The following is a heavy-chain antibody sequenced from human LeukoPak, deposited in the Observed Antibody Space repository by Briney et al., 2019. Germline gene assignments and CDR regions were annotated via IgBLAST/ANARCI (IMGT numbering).Heavy chain of an antibody. V-gene: IGHV3-30-3*01. CDR2: ISYDGSNK. J-gene: IGHJ6*02. D-gene: IGHD2-15*01. CDR1: GFTFSSYA. CDR3: ARDRGFRYCSGGSCSQRKSYYYYGMDA. Sequence: PGGSLRLSCAASGFTFSSYAMHWVRQAPGKGLEWVAVISYDGSNKYYADSVKGRFTISRDNSKNTLYLQMNSLRAEDTAVYYCARDRGFRYCSGGSCSQRKSYYYYGMDAWGQGTTVTVSS.